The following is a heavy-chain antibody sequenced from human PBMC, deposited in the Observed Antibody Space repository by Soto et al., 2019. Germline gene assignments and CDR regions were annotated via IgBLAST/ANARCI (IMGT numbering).Heavy chain of an antibody. Sequence: QVNLVESGGGVVQPGRSLRLYCEASGFIFSDFGMHWVRQAPGKGLEWVAVISYDGNNKYYAQSVKGRFTISRDNSKNTLFLNMDSLRPEDTAVHHCVKGELDPGVVNSPDALDFWGPWTMVTVS. D-gene: IGHD1-26*01. V-gene: IGHV3-30*18. CDR2: ISYDGNNK. J-gene: IGHJ3*01. CDR3: VKGELDPGVVNSPDALDF. CDR1: GFIFSDFG.